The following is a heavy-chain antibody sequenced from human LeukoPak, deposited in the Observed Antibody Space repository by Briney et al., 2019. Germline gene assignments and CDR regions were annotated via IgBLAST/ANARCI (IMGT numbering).Heavy chain of an antibody. Sequence: TSETLSLTCAVYGGSFSGYYWSWIRQPPGKGLAWIGEINHSGSTNYNPSLKSRVTISVDTSKNQFSLKLSSVTAADTAVYYCATFRVGESHNWFVPWGQGTLVTVSS. V-gene: IGHV4-34*01. J-gene: IGHJ5*02. CDR3: ATFRVGESHNWFVP. D-gene: IGHD1-26*01. CDR1: GGSFSGYY. CDR2: INHSGST.